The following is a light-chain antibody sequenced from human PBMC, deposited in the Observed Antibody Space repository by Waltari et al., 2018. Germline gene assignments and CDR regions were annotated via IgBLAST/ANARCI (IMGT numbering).Light chain of an antibody. J-gene: IGLJ2*01. Sequence: QSVLTQPPSASGTPGQRVTISCSGSSSNIGTNYIYWYQQLPGTAPKLLIFRNDQRPSGVPDRLSASKSGTSASLAIRWLRSEDEADDYCASWGDGLSGPSVVFGGGTQLTGL. CDR3: ASWGDGLSGPSVV. CDR2: RND. V-gene: IGLV1-47*01. CDR1: SSNIGTNY.